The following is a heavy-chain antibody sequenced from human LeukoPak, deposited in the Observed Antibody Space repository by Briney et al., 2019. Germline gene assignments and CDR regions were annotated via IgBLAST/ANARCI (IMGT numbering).Heavy chain of an antibody. J-gene: IGHJ4*02. V-gene: IGHV3-23*01. D-gene: IGHD2-21*02. CDR3: AKDRSPHIVVVTAIPY. Sequence: PGGSLRLSCAASGFTFSSYAMSWVRQAPGKGLEWVSAISGSGGSTYYADSVKGRFTISRDNSKNTLYLQMNSLRAEDTAVYYCAKDRSPHIVVVTAIPYWGQGTLVTVSS. CDR2: ISGSGGST. CDR1: GFTFSSYA.